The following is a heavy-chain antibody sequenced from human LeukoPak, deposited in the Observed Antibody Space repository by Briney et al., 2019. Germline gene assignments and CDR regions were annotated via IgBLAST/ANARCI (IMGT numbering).Heavy chain of an antibody. D-gene: IGHD4-17*01. CDR3: ARTLPAYGDYFDY. J-gene: IGHJ4*02. CDR1: GCSFSSYY. Sequence: TSESLSLTCTVSGCSFSSYYLSWIRQPPGKGLEWIGYISYSVSTDYNPSLRSRVIISLDTSKNQFSLNLSSVTAADTAVFYCARTLPAYGDYFDYWGQGTLVTVSS. CDR2: ISYSVST. V-gene: IGHV4-59*01.